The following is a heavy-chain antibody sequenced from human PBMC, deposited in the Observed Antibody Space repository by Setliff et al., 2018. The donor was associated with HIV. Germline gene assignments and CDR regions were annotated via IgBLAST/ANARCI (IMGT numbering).Heavy chain of an antibody. CDR2: IYHSATT. CDR3: VRDDYGYNGKGFGY. CDR1: GSFINSDY. J-gene: IGHJ4*02. V-gene: IGHV4-38-2*02. D-gene: IGHD4-17*01. Sequence: PSETLSLTCTVSGSFINSDYWGWIRQPPGKGLEWIGSIYHSATTYYNPSLWGRVTISIDTSNNQISLRLSSVTAADTAMYYCVRDDYGYNGKGFGYWGPGTLVTVSS.